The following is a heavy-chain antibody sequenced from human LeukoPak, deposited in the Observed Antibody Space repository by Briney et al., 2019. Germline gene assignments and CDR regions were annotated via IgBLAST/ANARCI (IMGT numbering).Heavy chain of an antibody. J-gene: IGHJ4*02. CDR3: ARDLHLGWYGFDY. D-gene: IGHD6-19*01. CDR2: VYYTGST. Sequence: PSETLSLTCTVSGGSISGYYWSWIRQPAGKGLEWIGYVYYTGSTSYNPSLKSRVTISVDTSKNQFSLNLKSVTAADTAVYYCARDLHLGWYGFDYWGQGILVTVSS. CDR1: GGSISGYY. V-gene: IGHV4-59*01.